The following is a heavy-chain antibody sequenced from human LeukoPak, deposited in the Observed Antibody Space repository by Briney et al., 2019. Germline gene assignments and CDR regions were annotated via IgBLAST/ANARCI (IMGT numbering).Heavy chain of an antibody. D-gene: IGHD6-19*01. CDR1: GFTFSSSA. V-gene: IGHV3-23*01. CDR3: AKDGYSSGNWFDP. Sequence: GRSLRLSCSASGFTFSSSAMSWVRQAPGKGLEWVSGISGSGGSTYYADSVKGRFTISRDNSKNTLHLQMNSLRAEDTAAYYCAKDGYSSGNWFDPWGQGTLVTVSS. CDR2: ISGSGGST. J-gene: IGHJ5*02.